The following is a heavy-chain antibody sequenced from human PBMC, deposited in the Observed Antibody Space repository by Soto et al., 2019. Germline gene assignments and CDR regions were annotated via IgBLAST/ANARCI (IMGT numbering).Heavy chain of an antibody. J-gene: IGHJ6*03. Sequence: SETLSLTCTVSGGSISSSSYYWGWIRQPPGKGLEWIGSIYYSGSTYYNPSLKSRVTISVDTSKNKFSLKLSSVTAADTAVYYFARHSIGWTETPYYYSYSYMDVWGKGTRVTFPS. D-gene: IGHD3-10*01. CDR1: GGSISSSSYY. CDR3: ARHSIGWTETPYYYSYSYMDV. CDR2: IYYSGST. V-gene: IGHV4-39*01.